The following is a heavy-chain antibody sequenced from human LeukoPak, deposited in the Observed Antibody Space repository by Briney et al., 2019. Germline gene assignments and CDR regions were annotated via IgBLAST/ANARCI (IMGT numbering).Heavy chain of an antibody. CDR1: GFIFNDYY. D-gene: IGHD4-17*01. CDR3: ARDLGSSTVTTAFDY. V-gene: IGHV3-11*01. CDR2: ISRTGNTI. Sequence: GSLRLSCAASGFIFNDYYMSWIRQAPGKGLEWLSYISRTGNTIYYRDSVKGRFTISRDNANNLLHLQMDNLRAEDTAVYYCARDLGSSTVTTAFDYWGQGTLVTVSS. J-gene: IGHJ4*02.